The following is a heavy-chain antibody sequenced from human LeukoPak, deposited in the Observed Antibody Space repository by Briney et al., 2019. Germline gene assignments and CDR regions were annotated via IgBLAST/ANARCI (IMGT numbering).Heavy chain of an antibody. Sequence: SETLSLTCAVSGYSISSGYYWGWIRQPPGKGLEWIGSIYHSGSTYYNPSLKSRVTILVDTSKNQFSLKLSSVTAADTAVYYCARAGYCSGGSCYSWFDPWGQGTLVTVSS. V-gene: IGHV4-38-2*01. J-gene: IGHJ5*02. CDR2: IYHSGST. CDR1: GYSISSGYY. D-gene: IGHD2-15*01. CDR3: ARAGYCSGGSCYSWFDP.